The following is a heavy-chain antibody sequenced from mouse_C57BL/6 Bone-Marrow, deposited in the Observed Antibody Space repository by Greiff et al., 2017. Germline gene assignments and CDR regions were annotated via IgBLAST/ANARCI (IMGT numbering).Heavy chain of an antibody. Sequence: QVTLKESGPGILQSSQTLSLTCSFSGFSLSTSGMGVSWIRQPSGKGLEWLAHIYWDDDKRYNPSLKSRLTISKVTSRNQVFLKITSVDTADTATYYCARRITTVVGDFDVWGTGTTVTVSS. CDR1: GFSLSTSGMG. CDR2: IYWDDDK. CDR3: ARRITTVVGDFDV. D-gene: IGHD1-1*01. J-gene: IGHJ1*03. V-gene: IGHV8-12*01.